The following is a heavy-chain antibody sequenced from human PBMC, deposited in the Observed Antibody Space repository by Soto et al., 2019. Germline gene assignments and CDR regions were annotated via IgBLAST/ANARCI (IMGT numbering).Heavy chain of an antibody. CDR3: ARGEGYCSSTSCHRYYFDY. J-gene: IGHJ4*02. CDR1: GFTVTSNY. Sequence: EVQLVESGGGLVQPGGSLRLSCAASGFTVTSNYMSWVRQAPGKGLEWVSVIYSGSSTYYADSVKGRFTISRHNSQNTLFXQMNSLRAEDMGVYYCARGEGYCSSTSCHRYYFDYWGQGTLVTVSS. V-gene: IGHV3-53*04. CDR2: IYSGSST. D-gene: IGHD2-2*02.